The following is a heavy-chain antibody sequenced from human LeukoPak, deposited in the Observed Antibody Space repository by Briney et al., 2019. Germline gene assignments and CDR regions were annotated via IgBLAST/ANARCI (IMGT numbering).Heavy chain of an antibody. J-gene: IGHJ3*01. CDR1: GFTLSSYW. V-gene: IGHV3-74*03. CDR3: TRDWRNMAFDL. CDR2: VFSDGSRI. Sequence: GGSLRLSCAASGFTLSSYWMHWVRQAPGQGPVWVSRVFSDGSRITYADSVRGRFGISRDNAKNTLYLQMNSLRVEDTAVYYCTRDWRNMAFDLWGQGTVVTVSS. D-gene: IGHD1-14*01.